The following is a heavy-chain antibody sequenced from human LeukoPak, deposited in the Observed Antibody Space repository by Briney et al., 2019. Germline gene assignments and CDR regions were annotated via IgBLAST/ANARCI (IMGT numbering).Heavy chain of an antibody. Sequence: NASETLSLTCAVYGGSFSGYYWSWIRQPPGKGLEWIGEINHSGSTNYNPSLKSRVTISVDTSKNQFSLKLSSVTAADTAVYYCARVGWDFWSGYSAFDYWGQGTLVTVSS. J-gene: IGHJ4*02. D-gene: IGHD3-3*01. CDR1: GGSFSGYY. V-gene: IGHV4-34*01. CDR2: INHSGST. CDR3: ARVGWDFWSGYSAFDY.